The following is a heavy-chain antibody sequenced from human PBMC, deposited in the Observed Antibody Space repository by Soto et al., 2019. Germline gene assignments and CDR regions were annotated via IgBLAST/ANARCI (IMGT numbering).Heavy chain of an antibody. V-gene: IGHV3-30-3*01. CDR3: ARGGPTYYYYGMDV. CDR1: GFNFSSYG. CDR2: ISYDGSNK. J-gene: IGHJ6*02. Sequence: QVQLVESGGGVVQPGRSLRLSCAPSGFNFSSYGMLWVRQPPGKGLEWVAVISYDGSNKYYADSVKGRFTISRDNSKNTLYLQMNSLRVEDTAVYYCARGGPTYYYYGMDVWGQGTTVTVSS. D-gene: IGHD2-21*01.